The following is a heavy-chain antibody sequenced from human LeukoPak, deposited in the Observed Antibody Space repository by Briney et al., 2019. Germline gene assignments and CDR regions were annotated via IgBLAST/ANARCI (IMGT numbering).Heavy chain of an antibody. CDR3: ARHASVDGNWPRPLDY. D-gene: IGHD6-19*01. CDR2: IYYSGST. J-gene: IGHJ4*02. V-gene: IGHV4-39*01. CDR1: GGSISSSNYY. Sequence: SETLSLTCTVAGGSISSSNYYWGWIRQPPGKGLEWIGNIYYSGSTYYKPSLKTRVTISVDTSKNQFSLKLTSVTAADTAVYYCARHASVDGNWPRPLDYWGQGSLVTVSS.